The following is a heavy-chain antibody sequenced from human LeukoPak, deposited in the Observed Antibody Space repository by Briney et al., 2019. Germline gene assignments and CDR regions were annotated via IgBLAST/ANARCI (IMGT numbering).Heavy chain of an antibody. CDR3: ARGHYAFDP. CDR2: MYYSGGDT. D-gene: IGHD2-2*01. J-gene: IGHJ5*02. V-gene: IGHV4-59*08. Sequence: PSETLSLTCTVFGGSISGYYWSWLRQPPGKGLEWIAYMYYSGGDTDYNPSLNSRVAISVDTSTNQVSLKLRSVTAADTAVYHCARGHYAFDPRGQGILVTVSS. CDR1: GGSISGYY.